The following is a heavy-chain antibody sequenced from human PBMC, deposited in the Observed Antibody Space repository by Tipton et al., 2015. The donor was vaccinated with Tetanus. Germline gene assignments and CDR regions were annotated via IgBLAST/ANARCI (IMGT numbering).Heavy chain of an antibody. CDR2: INPNTDDT. CDR3: TRGSSRQLPFGK. CDR1: GYIFTGYF. J-gene: IGHJ4*02. D-gene: IGHD2-2*01. Sequence: QLVQSGPEVKQPGASVRVSCKASGYIFTGYFLHWVRQAPGKGLEWMGWINPNTDDTNFAQKSQGRVTMTRDKSISTAYMELSGLRSDDTAVYFCTRGSSRQLPFGKWGQGSLIRVSS. V-gene: IGHV1-2*02.